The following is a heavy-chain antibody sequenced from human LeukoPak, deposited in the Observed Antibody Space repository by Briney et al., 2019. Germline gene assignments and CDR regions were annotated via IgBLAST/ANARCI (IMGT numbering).Heavy chain of an antibody. J-gene: IGHJ3*02. D-gene: IGHD5-24*01. V-gene: IGHV1-24*01. Sequence: ASVKVSCKVSGYTLTELSMHWVRQAPGKGLEWMGGFDPEDGETIYAQKFQGRVTMTEDTSTDTAYMELSSLRSEDTAVYYCATGGWLQLERWINRDAFDIWGQGTMVTVSS. CDR3: ATGGWLQLERWINRDAFDI. CDR1: GYTLTELS. CDR2: FDPEDGET.